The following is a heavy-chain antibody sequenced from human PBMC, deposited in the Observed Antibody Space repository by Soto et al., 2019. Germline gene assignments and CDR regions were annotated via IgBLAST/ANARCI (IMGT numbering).Heavy chain of an antibody. V-gene: IGHV4-4*02. Sequence: SETLSLTCAVSSGSISSSNWWSWVRQPPGKGLEWIGEIYHSGSTNYNPSLKSRVTISVDKSKNQFSLKLSSVTAADTAVYYCARSNRKPYNWFDPWGQGTLVTVSS. CDR3: ARSNRKPYNWFDP. CDR1: SGSISSSNW. CDR2: IYHSGST. J-gene: IGHJ5*02.